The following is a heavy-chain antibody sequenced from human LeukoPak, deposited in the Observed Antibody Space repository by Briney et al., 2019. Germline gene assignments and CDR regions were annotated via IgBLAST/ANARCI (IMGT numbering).Heavy chain of an antibody. CDR2: IIPIFGTA. J-gene: IGHJ4*02. V-gene: IGHV1-69*01. Sequence: SVKVSCKASGGTFTSYAISWVRQAPGQGLEWMGGIIPIFGTANYAQKFQGRVTITADESTSTAYMELSSLRSEDTAVYYCARGVAAGQYYFDYWGQGTLVTVSS. CDR3: ARGVAAGQYYFDY. D-gene: IGHD6-13*01. CDR1: GGTFTSYA.